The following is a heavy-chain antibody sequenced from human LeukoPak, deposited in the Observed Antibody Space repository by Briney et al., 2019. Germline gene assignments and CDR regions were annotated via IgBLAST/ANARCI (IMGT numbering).Heavy chain of an antibody. Sequence: KASETLSLTCTVSGGSISSSSYYWGWIRQPPGKGLEWIGSIYYSGSTYYNPSLKSRVTISVDTSKNQFSLKLSSVTAADTAVYYCAMLCRPGLRYFDCRLPDYWGQGTLVTVSS. CDR3: AMLCRPGLRYFDCRLPDY. CDR1: GGSISSSSYY. J-gene: IGHJ4*02. CDR2: IYYSGST. V-gene: IGHV4-39*01. D-gene: IGHD3-9*01.